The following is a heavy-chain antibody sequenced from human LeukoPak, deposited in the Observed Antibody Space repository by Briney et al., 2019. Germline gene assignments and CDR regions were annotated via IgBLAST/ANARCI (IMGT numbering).Heavy chain of an antibody. D-gene: IGHD4-23*01. V-gene: IGHV4-34*01. CDR1: GGSFSGYY. CDR2: INHSGST. Sequence: SETLSLTCAVYGGSFSGYYWSWIRQPPGKGLEWIGEINHSGSTNYNPSLKSRVTISVDTSKNQFSLKLSSVTAADTAVYYCARLGATVVNWWDDFDYWGQGTLVTVSS. CDR3: ARLGATVVNWWDDFDY. J-gene: IGHJ4*02.